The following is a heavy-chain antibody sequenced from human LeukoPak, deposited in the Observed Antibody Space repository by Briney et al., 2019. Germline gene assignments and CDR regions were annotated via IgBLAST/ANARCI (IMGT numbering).Heavy chain of an antibody. CDR1: GYTFTSYY. J-gene: IGHJ6*02. D-gene: IGHD1-26*01. CDR2: INPSGGST. V-gene: IGHV1-46*01. CDR3: ASPTRYYYGMDV. Sequence: ASVKVSCKASGYTFTSYYMHWVRQAPGQGLEWMGIINPSGGSTSYVQKFQGRVTMTRDTSTSTVYMELSSLRSEDTAVYYCASPTRYYYGMDVWGQGTTVTVSS.